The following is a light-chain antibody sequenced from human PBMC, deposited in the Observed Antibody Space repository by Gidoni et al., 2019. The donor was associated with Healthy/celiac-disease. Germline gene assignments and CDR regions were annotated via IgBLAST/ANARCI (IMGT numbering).Light chain of an antibody. J-gene: IGKJ2*01. CDR1: QSVLYSSNNKNY. CDR2: WAS. Sequence: DIVMTQAPDSLAVSLGERATINCKSSQSVLYSSNNKNYLAWYQQKPGQPPKLLIYWASTRESGVPDRFSGSGSGTDVTLTISSLQAEDVAVYYCQQDYSTPPAYTFGQGTKLEIK. V-gene: IGKV4-1*01. CDR3: QQDYSTPPAYT.